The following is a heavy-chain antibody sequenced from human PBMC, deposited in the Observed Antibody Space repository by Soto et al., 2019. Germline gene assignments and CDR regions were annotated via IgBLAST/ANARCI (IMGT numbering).Heavy chain of an antibody. CDR2: ISSSGSTI. V-gene: IGHV3-11*01. Sequence: LRLSCAASGFTFSDYYMSWIRQAPGKGLEWVSYISSSGSTIYYADSVKGRFTISRDNAKNSLYLQMNSLRAEDTAVYYCARDRQAVAGRAQDAFDIWGQGTMVT. J-gene: IGHJ3*02. CDR3: ARDRQAVAGRAQDAFDI. D-gene: IGHD6-19*01. CDR1: GFTFSDYY.